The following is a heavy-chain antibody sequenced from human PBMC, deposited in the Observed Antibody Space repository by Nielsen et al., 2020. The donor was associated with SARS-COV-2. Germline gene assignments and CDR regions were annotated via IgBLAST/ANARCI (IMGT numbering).Heavy chain of an antibody. Sequence: SATLSLTCTVSGGSISSRSYYWGWIRQPPGKGLEWIGSIYYSGNTYYNPSLQSRVTISVDTSKNQFSLKLSAVTAADTAVYYCAITYSGGPYNWFDPWGQGTLVTVSS. CDR2: IYYSGNT. V-gene: IGHV4-39*01. J-gene: IGHJ5*02. D-gene: IGHD6-19*01. CDR1: GGSISSRSYY. CDR3: AITYSGGPYNWFDP.